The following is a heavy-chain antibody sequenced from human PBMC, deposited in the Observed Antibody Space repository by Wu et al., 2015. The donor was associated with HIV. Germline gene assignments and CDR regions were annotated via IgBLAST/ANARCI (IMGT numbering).Heavy chain of an antibody. V-gene: IGHV1-18*01. J-gene: IGHJ6*02. CDR1: GYTFTSYG. Sequence: QVQLVQSGAEVKKPGASVKVSCKASGYTFTSYGISWVRQAPGQGLEWMGWISAYNGNTNYAQKLQGRVTMTTDTSTSTAYMELRSLRSDDTAVYYCARDPLGRYCSGGSCYPLDVWGQGTTVTVSS. D-gene: IGHD2-15*01. CDR3: ARDPLGRYCSGGSCYPLDV. CDR2: ISAYNGNT.